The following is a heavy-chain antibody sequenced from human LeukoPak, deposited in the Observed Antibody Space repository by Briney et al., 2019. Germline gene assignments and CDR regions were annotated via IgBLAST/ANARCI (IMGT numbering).Heavy chain of an antibody. J-gene: IGHJ4*02. CDR3: AREGNWGVSVFDY. Sequence: PGGSLRLSCAASGFTVSSNYMSWVRQAPGKGLEWVANIKQDGSEKYYVDSVKGRFTISRDNAKNSLYLQMNSLRAEDTAVYYCAREGNWGVSVFDYWGQGTLVTVSS. CDR2: IKQDGSEK. CDR1: GFTVSSNY. V-gene: IGHV3-7*01. D-gene: IGHD7-27*01.